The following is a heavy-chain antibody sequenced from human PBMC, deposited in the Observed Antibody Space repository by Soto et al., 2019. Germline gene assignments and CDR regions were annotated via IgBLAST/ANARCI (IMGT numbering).Heavy chain of an antibody. Sequence: PSETLSLTCTVSGGSISSYYWSWIRQPPGKGLEWIGYIYYSGSTNYNPSLKSRVTISVDTSKNQFSLKLSSVTAADTAVYYCARHPPFGFPDYWGQGTLVTVSS. J-gene: IGHJ4*02. CDR1: GGSISSYY. D-gene: IGHD3-10*01. CDR3: ARHPPFGFPDY. CDR2: IYYSGST. V-gene: IGHV4-59*08.